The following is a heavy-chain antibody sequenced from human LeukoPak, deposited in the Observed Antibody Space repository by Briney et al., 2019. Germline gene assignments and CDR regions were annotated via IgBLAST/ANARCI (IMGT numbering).Heavy chain of an antibody. CDR1: GFIFDNYA. CDR3: AKRAYPSPTDFYPLFDY. V-gene: IGHV3-23*01. Sequence: GGSLRLSCVASGFIFDNYAMAWVRQAPGKGLEWVSGISGSAERMYYADSVRGRFTISRDNSKNTLFLQLNSLRADDTAVYFCAKRAYPSPTDFYPLFDYWGQGALVTVSS. CDR2: ISGSAERM. J-gene: IGHJ4*02. D-gene: IGHD3/OR15-3a*01.